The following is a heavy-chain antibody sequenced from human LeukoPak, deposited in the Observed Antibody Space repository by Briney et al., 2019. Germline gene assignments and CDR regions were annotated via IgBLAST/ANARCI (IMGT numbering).Heavy chain of an antibody. CDR2: IYYSGST. V-gene: IGHV4-59*01. J-gene: IGHJ4*02. CDR3: ARGFYGDYRFVDY. CDR1: GGSISSYY. D-gene: IGHD4-17*01. Sequence: SETLSLTCTVSGGSISSYYWSWIRQPPGKGQEWIGYIYYSGSTNYNPSLKSRVTISVDTSKNQFSLKLSSVTAADTAVYYCARGFYGDYRFVDYWGQGTLVTVSS.